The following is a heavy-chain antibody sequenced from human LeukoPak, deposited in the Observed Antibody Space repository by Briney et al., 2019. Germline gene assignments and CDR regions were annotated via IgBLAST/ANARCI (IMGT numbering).Heavy chain of an antibody. CDR1: GGPFSGYY. D-gene: IGHD4-17*01. Sequence: SETLSLTCAVSGGPFSGYYWSWIRQPPGKGLEWIGEINHSGSTNYNPSLKSRVTISVDTSKNQFSLKLSSVTAADTAVYYCARGGSTVTTTLYYFDYWGQGTLVTVSS. CDR3: ARGGSTVTTTLYYFDY. J-gene: IGHJ4*02. V-gene: IGHV4-34*01. CDR2: INHSGST.